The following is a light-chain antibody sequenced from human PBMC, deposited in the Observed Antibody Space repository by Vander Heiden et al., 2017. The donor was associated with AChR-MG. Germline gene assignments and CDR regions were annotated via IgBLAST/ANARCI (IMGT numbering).Light chain of an antibody. V-gene: IGLV2-14*03. CDR2: DVY. J-gene: IGLJ2*01. CDR1: SADVGGANY. Sequence: QSALTQPASVSGSPGQSITLSCTGTSADVGGANYVSWYQHHPDQAPKLVIYDVYSRPSGVSHRFSGSKFGNTASLTSSGLQPEDEADYFCSSYTTTITPVVFGGGTKLTVL. CDR3: SSYTTTITPVV.